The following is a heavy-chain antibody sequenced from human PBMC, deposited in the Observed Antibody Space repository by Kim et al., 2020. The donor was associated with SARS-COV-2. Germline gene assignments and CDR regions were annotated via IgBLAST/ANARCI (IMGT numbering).Heavy chain of an antibody. D-gene: IGHD2-2*01. Sequence: KGRFTISRDNSKNTLYLQMTSLRAEDTAVYYCARIGYCSSTSCSQAFDYWGQGTLVTVSS. J-gene: IGHJ4*02. CDR3: ARIGYCSSTSCSQAFDY. V-gene: IGHV3-23*01.